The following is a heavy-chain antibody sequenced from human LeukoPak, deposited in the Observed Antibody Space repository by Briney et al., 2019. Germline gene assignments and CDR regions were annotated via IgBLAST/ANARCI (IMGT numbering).Heavy chain of an antibody. CDR1: GGSISSYY. CDR3: ARVEGGCTNGVCYLPYYYYMDV. J-gene: IGHJ6*03. V-gene: IGHV4-4*07. CDR2: IYTSGST. D-gene: IGHD2-8*01. Sequence: SETLSLTCTVSGGSISSYYWSWIRQPAGKGLEWIGRIYTSGSTNYNPSLKSRVTISVDTSKNQFSLKLSSVTAADTAVYYCARVEGGCTNGVCYLPYYYYMDVWGKGTTVTVSS.